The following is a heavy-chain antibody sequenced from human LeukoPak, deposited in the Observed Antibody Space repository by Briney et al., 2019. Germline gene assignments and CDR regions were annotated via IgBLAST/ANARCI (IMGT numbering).Heavy chain of an antibody. CDR3: AKGDSTSCCRGEVY. J-gene: IGHJ4*02. CDR2: IYSIGTT. CDR1: GFTVSSNY. V-gene: IGHV3-53*01. D-gene: IGHD2-2*01. Sequence: GGSLRLSCAASGFTVSSNYMSWVRQAPGKGLEWVSIIYSIGTTYYTDSVKGRFTISRDNSMNTLYLQMNSLRAEDTAVYYCAKGDSTSCCRGEVYWGQGTLVTVSS.